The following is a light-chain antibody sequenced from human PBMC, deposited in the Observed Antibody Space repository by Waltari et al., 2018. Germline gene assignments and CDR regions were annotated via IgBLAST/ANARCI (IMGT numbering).Light chain of an antibody. CDR3: LQGYYYHT. CDR1: HDISNY. Sequence: DIQMTQSPSSLSASVGDRVTITCRASHDISNYLSWYQQKPGKAPKLLIYVASSLQSGVPSRFSGSGSGTDFTLTISSLQPEDFATYYCLQGYYYHTFGQGTKLEVK. CDR2: VAS. J-gene: IGKJ2*01. V-gene: IGKV1-39*01.